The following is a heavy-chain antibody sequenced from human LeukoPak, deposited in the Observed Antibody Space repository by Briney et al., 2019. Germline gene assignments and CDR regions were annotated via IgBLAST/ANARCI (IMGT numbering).Heavy chain of an antibody. D-gene: IGHD3-10*01. CDR1: GYTFTGYY. J-gene: IGHJ4*02. V-gene: IGHV1-2*04. Sequence: ASVKVSCKASGYTFTGYYMHWVRQAPGQGLEWMGWINPNSGGTNYAQKFQGWVTMTRDTSISTAYMELSRLRSEDTAVYYCARQHPGNYGSGSYPFDYWGQGTLVTVSS. CDR2: INPNSGGT. CDR3: ARQHPGNYGSGSYPFDY.